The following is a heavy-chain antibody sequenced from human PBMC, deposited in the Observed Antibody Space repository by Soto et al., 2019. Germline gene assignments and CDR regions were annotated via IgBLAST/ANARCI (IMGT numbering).Heavy chain of an antibody. CDR2: ISYDGSNK. D-gene: IGHD4-17*01. CDR3: AKDRVKSTTVTTNYFDY. CDR1: GFTFSSYG. Sequence: GGSLRLSCAASGFTFSSYGMHWVRQAPGKGLEWVAVISYDGSNKYYADSVKGRFTISRDNSKNTLYLQMNSLRAEDTAVYYCAKDRVKSTTVTTNYFDYWGQGTLVTVSS. V-gene: IGHV3-30*18. J-gene: IGHJ4*02.